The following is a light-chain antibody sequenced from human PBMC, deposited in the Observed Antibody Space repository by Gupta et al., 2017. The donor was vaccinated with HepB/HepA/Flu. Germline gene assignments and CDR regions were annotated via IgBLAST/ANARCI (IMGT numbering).Light chain of an antibody. CDR2: QDS. CDR3: QAGNISTEV. CDR1: KLGDKY. J-gene: IGLJ1*01. Sequence: SYELTQPPSVSVSPGQTASITCSGDKLGDKYTCWNQQKPGQCPVLVIYQDSKRPTGIPARFSGSNSANTATLTISATQAMDDADYYSQAGNISTEVFGTGTKVTVL. V-gene: IGLV3-1*01.